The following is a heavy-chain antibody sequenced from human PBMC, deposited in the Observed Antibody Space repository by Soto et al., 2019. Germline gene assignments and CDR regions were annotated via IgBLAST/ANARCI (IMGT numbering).Heavy chain of an antibody. D-gene: IGHD6-13*01. CDR2: ISSSSSYI. J-gene: IGHJ6*02. CDR1: GFTFSSYS. CDR3: ARDWGYSSSWPTHGMDV. V-gene: IGHV3-21*01. Sequence: EVQLVGSGGGLVKPGGSLRLSCAASGFTFSSYSMNWVRQAPGKGLEWVSSISSSSSYIYYADSVKGRFTISRDNAKNSLYLQMNSLRAEDTAVYYCARDWGYSSSWPTHGMDVWGQGTTVTVSS.